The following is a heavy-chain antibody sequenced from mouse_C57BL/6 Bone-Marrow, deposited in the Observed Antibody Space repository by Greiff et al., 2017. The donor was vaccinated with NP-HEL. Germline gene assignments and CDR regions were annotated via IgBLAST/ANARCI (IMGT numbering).Heavy chain of an antibody. V-gene: IGHV1-50*01. CDR3: ARLVYYGSSLYAMDY. CDR1: GYTFTSYW. Sequence: VQLQQPGAELVKPGASVKLSCKASGYTFTSYWMQWVKQRPGQGLEWIGEIDPSDSYTNYNQKFKGKATLTVDTSSSTAYMQLSSLISEDSAVYYCARLVYYGSSLYAMDYWGQGTSVTVSS. CDR2: IDPSDSYT. J-gene: IGHJ4*01. D-gene: IGHD1-1*01.